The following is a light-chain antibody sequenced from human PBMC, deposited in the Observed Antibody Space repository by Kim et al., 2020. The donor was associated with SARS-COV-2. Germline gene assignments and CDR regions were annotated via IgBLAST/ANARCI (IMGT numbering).Light chain of an antibody. CDR2: AAS. J-gene: IGKJ4*01. CDR1: EGIDKD. Sequence: ASVGDRVTSTCRASEGIDKDLAWYQQKPGSAPKRLIYAASTLQSGVPSRFSGSGSWTEFTLTISSMQAEDFATYYCLQHNSYPITFGGGTKVDIK. V-gene: IGKV1-17*01. CDR3: LQHNSYPIT.